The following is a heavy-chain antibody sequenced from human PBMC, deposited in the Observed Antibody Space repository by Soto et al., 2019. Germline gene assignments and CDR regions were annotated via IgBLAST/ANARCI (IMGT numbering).Heavy chain of an antibody. J-gene: IGHJ4*02. V-gene: IGHV1-69*13. CDR2: IIPIFGTA. CDR3: ARDGELLSGLGY. Sequence: ASVKVSCKASGGTFSSYAISWVRQAPGQGLEWMGGIIPIFGTANYAQKFQGRVTITADESTSTAYMELSSLRSEDTAVYYCARDGELLSGLGYWGQGTLVTVSS. CDR1: GGTFSSYA. D-gene: IGHD1-26*01.